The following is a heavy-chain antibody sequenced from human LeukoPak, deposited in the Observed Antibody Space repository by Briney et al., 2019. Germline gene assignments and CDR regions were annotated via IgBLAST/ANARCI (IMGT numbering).Heavy chain of an antibody. CDR3: ARDFGYGDYFFDD. V-gene: IGHV4-4*07. J-gene: IGHJ4*02. D-gene: IGHD4-17*01. CDR1: GGSLSSYY. CDR2: IYTRGST. Sequence: SETLSLTCTVSGGSLSSYYWSWIRQPAGKGLEWIGRIYTRGSTDYNPSLKSRVTMSVDTSKNQFSLKLSSVTAADTAVYYCARDFGYGDYFFDDWGQGTLVTVSS.